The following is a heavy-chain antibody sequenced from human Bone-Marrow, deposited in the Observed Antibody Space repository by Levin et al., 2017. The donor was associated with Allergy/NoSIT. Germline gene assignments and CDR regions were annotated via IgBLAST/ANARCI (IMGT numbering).Heavy chain of an antibody. V-gene: IGHV3-23*01. CDR2: ISGSGSNT. CDR1: GLIFSNYA. J-gene: IGHJ4*02. Sequence: GESLKISCAASGLIFSNYAMNWVRQAPGKGLEWVSQISGSGSNTHYADSVRGRFTFSRDNSNNTVYLQMNSLRADDTAVYYCAGYDTSGYQSPFDYWGQGTLVTVSS. CDR3: AGYDTSGYQSPFDY. D-gene: IGHD3-22*01.